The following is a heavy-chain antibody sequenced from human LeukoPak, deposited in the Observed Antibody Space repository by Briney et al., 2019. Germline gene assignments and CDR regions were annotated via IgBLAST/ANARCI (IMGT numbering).Heavy chain of an antibody. CDR3: ARGGGVWQLGY. V-gene: IGHV4-59*01. CDR1: GGSISSYY. J-gene: IGHJ4*02. D-gene: IGHD6-6*01. CDR2: IYYSGGT. Sequence: SQTLSLTCTVSGGSISSYYWSWIRQPPGKGLEWIGYIYYSGGTNYNPSLKSRVTISVDTSKNQFSLKLSSVTAADTAVYYCARGGGVWQLGYWGQGTLVTVSS.